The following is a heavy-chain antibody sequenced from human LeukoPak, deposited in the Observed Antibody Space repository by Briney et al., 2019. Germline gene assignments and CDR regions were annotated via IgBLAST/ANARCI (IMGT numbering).Heavy chain of an antibody. J-gene: IGHJ4*02. CDR2: IRSKANSYAT. CDR1: GFTFSGSA. V-gene: IGHV3-73*01. D-gene: IGHD6-19*01. CDR3: TRSSVAGHLNY. Sequence: GGSLRLSCAASGFTFSGSAMHWVRQASGKGLEWVGRIRSKANSYATAYAASVKGRSTISRDDSKNTAYLQMNSLKTEDTAVYYCTRSSVAGHLNYWGQGTLVTVSS.